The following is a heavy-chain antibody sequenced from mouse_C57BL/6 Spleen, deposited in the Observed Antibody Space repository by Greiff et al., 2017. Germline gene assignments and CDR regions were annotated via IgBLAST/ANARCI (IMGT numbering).Heavy chain of an antibody. CDR2: IDPSDSYT. D-gene: IGHD3-2*02. CDR3: ARKGRQLRQFAY. J-gene: IGHJ3*01. CDR1: GYTFTSYW. Sequence: QVQLQQPGAELVKPGASVKLSCKASGYTFTSYWMQWVKQRPGQGLEWIGEIDPSDSYTNYNQKFKGKATLTVDTSSSTAYMQLSSLTSEDSAVYYCARKGRQLRQFAYWGQGTLVTVSA. V-gene: IGHV1-50*01.